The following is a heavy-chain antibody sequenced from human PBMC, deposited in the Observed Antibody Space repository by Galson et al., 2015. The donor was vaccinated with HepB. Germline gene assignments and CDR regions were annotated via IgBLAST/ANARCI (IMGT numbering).Heavy chain of an antibody. V-gene: IGHV3-23*01. CDR3: AKTIQTIRYFDL. D-gene: IGHD5-24*01. CDR1: GFTFRISG. J-gene: IGHJ2*01. Sequence: SLRLSCAASGFTFRISGMSWVRQAPGKELEWVSAMSASGGSTYYADSVKGRSTISRDNSKNTLFLQMNSLKAEDTAVYYCAKTIQTIRYFDLWGRGTLVTVSS. CDR2: MSASGGST.